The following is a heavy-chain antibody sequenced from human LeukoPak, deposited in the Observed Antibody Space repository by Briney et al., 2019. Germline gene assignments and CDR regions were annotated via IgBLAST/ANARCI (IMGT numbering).Heavy chain of an antibody. CDR3: AKDLATVTTSGHGAMEV. V-gene: IGHV3-23*01. CDR2: ISTSNT. D-gene: IGHD4-11*01. CDR1: GFTFRSYA. J-gene: IGHJ6*03. Sequence: GGSLRLSCVASGFTFRSYAMRWVRQAPGKGLEWVSTISTSNTYYADSVKGRFTISRDNSKNTLYLQLNSLRAEDTSVYYCAKDLATVTTSGHGAMEVWGTGTTVTVSS.